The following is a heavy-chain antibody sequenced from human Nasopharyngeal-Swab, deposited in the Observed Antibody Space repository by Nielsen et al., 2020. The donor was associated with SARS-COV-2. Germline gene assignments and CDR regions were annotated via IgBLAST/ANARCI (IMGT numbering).Heavy chain of an antibody. CDR3: ARAYYDSSGYYSFDY. CDR2: IGTAGDT. Sequence: GESLKISWAASGFTFSRYDMHWVRQPTGKGLEWVSTIGTAGDTIYPGSVKGRFTISRENAKNSLYLQMNSLRVGDTAVYYCARAYYDSSGYYSFDYWGQGTLVSVSS. V-gene: IGHV3-13*01. CDR1: GFTFSRYD. J-gene: IGHJ4*02. D-gene: IGHD3-22*01.